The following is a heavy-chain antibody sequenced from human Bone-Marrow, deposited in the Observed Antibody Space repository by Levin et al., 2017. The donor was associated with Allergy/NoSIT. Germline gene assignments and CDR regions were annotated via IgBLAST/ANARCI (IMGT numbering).Heavy chain of an antibody. CDR1: GFTFSSSA. CDR2: ISTAGNVT. CDR3: VKSIE. D-gene: IGHD2-21*01. J-gene: IGHJ4*02. V-gene: IGHV3-64D*06. Sequence: GESLKISCSASGFTFSSSAMHWVRQAPGKGLEYVSAISTAGNVTYYADSVKGGFTISRDNSKNTVYLQLSSLRVEDTAVYYCVKSIEWGQGTLVTVSS.